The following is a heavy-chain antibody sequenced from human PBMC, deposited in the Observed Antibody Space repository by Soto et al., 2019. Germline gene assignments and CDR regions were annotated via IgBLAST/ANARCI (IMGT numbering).Heavy chain of an antibody. V-gene: IGHV4-34*01. J-gene: IGHJ5*02. CDR1: GGSFTDYF. Sequence: QVQLHQWGAGLLKPSETLSLTCAFYGGSFTDYFWSWIRQPPGKGLEWIGEINHSGSTDHNPALESRVTISVDTSKNQFSLRLTSVTAADTAVYYCARANYYFGSGSYFRNNWFDPWGQGTLVTVSS. CDR3: ARANYYFGSGSYFRNNWFDP. CDR2: INHSGST. D-gene: IGHD3-10*01.